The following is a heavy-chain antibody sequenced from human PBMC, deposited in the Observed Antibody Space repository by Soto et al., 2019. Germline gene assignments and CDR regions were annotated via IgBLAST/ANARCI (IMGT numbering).Heavy chain of an antibody. CDR2: INHSGST. CDR1: GVSFIGYY. D-gene: IGHD5-18*01. CDR3: ARGRRGYSYGSDY. J-gene: IGHJ4*02. V-gene: IGHV4-34*01. Sequence: SETLSLTCAVYGVSFIGYYWSWILQPPGKGLEWIGEINHSGSTNYNPSLKSRVTISVDTSKNQFSLKLSSVTAADTAVYYCARGRRGYSYGSDYWGQETLVTVSS.